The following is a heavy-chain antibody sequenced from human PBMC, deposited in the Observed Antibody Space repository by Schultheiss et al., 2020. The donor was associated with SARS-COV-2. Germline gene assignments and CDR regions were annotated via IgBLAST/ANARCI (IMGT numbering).Heavy chain of an antibody. CDR3: ASYDSSGYYITKTGRRDAFDI. J-gene: IGHJ3*02. Sequence: SETLSLTCAVYGGSFSGYYWSWTRQPPGKGLEWIGEINHSGSTNYNPSLKSRVTISVDTSKNQFSLKLSSVTAADTAVYYCASYDSSGYYITKTGRRDAFDIWGQGTMVTVSS. CDR1: GGSFSGYY. D-gene: IGHD3-22*01. CDR2: INHSGST. V-gene: IGHV4-34*01.